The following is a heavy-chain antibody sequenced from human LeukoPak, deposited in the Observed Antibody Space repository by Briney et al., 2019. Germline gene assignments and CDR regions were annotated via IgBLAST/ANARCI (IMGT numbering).Heavy chain of an antibody. Sequence: KPSETLSLTCTVSGGSISSSSYYWGWIRQPPGKGLEWIGSIYYSGSTYYNPSLKSRVTISVDTSKNQFSLKLSSVTAADTAVYYCARLDEEGVGATRVEHYWGQGTLVTVSS. D-gene: IGHD1-26*01. CDR1: GGSISSSSYY. J-gene: IGHJ4*02. CDR3: ARLDEEGVGATRVEHY. CDR2: IYYSGST. V-gene: IGHV4-39*07.